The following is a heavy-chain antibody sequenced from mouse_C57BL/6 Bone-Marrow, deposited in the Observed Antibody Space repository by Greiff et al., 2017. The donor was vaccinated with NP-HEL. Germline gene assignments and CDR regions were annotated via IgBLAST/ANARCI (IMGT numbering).Heavy chain of an antibody. CDR2: IDPENGDT. J-gene: IGHJ4*01. Sequence: EVQLQQSGAELVRPGASVKLSCTASGFNIKDDYMHWVKQRPEQGLEWIGWIDPENGDTEYASKFQGKATITADTSSNTAYLQLSSLSSEDTAVYYCTPYYYAMYYWGQGTSVTVSS. CDR3: TPYYYAMYY. CDR1: GFNIKDDY. V-gene: IGHV14-4*01.